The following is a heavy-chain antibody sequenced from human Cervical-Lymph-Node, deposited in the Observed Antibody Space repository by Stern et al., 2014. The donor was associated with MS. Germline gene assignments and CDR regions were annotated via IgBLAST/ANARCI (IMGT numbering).Heavy chain of an antibody. V-gene: IGHV3-9*01. Sequence: VQLVESGGGLVQPGRSLRLSCAASGFTFDDYAMHWVRQAPGKGLEWVSGISWNSDSVVYADSVKGRFTISRDNAKKSIYLQMNRLRAEDTALYYCAKDINHSSWHPFDYWGQGTLVTVSS. D-gene: IGHD6-19*01. CDR2: ISWNSDSV. CDR3: AKDINHSSWHPFDY. CDR1: GFTFDDYA. J-gene: IGHJ4*02.